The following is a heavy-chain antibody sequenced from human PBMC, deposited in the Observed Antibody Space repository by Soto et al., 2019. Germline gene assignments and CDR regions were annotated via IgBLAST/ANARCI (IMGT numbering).Heavy chain of an antibody. CDR3: AKEGALGLSDGFAL. D-gene: IGHD3-16*01. CDR1: GASISSGSYY. CDR2: ISYSGNT. V-gene: IGHV4-31*03. Sequence: QVQLQESGPGLVKPSQTLSLTCTVSGASISSGSYYWSWIRQHPGKGLEFIGYISYSGNTYYNPSLKSRVIISLDTSSSQFSLTLSSVTAADTAVYYCAKEGALGLSDGFALWGQGTMVIVSS. J-gene: IGHJ3*01.